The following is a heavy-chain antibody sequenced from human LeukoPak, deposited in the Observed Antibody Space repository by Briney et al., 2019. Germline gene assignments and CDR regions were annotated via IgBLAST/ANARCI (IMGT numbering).Heavy chain of an antibody. V-gene: IGHV3-23*01. J-gene: IGHJ4*02. CDR1: AFTFSSYA. CDR3: ATARGGY. CDR2: TSTSGGST. D-gene: IGHD2-15*01. Sequence: GGSLRLSCAASAFTFSSYAMSWVRQAPGKGLEWVSGTSTSGGSTYYADSVKGRFTISRDNSKNMLSLQMTSLRAEDTAVYYCATARGGYWGQGTLVTVSS.